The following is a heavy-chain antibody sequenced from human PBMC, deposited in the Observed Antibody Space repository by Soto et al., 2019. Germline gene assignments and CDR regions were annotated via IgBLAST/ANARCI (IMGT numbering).Heavy chain of an antibody. CDR2: IYCSGST. CDR1: GGSISSGGYY. V-gene: IGHV4-31*03. J-gene: IGHJ5*02. Sequence: QVQLQESGPGLVKPSQTLSLTCPVSGGSISSGGYYWTGIRQHPGQGLEWIGCIYCSGSTYYNPSLKSRITISLATSKNQFSLRLSAVTAADTAVYYCARGAPWFGEPTSPSQSNRFDTWGQGTMVTVSS. CDR3: ARGAPWFGEPTSPSQSNRFDT. D-gene: IGHD3-10*01.